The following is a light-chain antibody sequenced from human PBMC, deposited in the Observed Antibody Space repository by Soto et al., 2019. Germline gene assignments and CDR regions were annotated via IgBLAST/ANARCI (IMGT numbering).Light chain of an antibody. CDR3: HQAYSTPWT. V-gene: IGKV1-39*01. CDR2: TAS. CDR1: QSIASS. J-gene: IGKJ1*01. Sequence: IQMTQSPPSLSASVGDTVTITCRASQSIASSLNWYQQKPGKAPKPLIYTASNLESGVPSRFSGSGFGTEFTLTISSLQPEDFATYHCHQAYSTPWTFGQGTKVEIK.